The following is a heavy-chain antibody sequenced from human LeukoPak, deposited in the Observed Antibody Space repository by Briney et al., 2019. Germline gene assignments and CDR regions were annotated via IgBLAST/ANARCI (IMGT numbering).Heavy chain of an antibody. J-gene: IGHJ4*02. V-gene: IGHV3-21*01. CDR2: ISSSSSYI. D-gene: IGHD5-18*01. CDR1: GFTFSSYS. CDR3: ARDLTAMDYFDY. Sequence: GGSLRLSCAASGFTFSSYSMNWVRQAPGKGLDWVSSISSSSSYIYYADSVKGRFTISRDNAKNSLYLQMNSLRAEDTAVYYCARDLTAMDYFDYWGQGTLVTVSS.